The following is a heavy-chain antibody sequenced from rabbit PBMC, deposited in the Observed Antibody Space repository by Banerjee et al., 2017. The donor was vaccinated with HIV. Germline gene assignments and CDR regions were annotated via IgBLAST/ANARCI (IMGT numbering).Heavy chain of an antibody. V-gene: IGHV1S45*01. D-gene: IGHD4-2*01. Sequence: QEQLVESGGGLVKPGASLTLTCTASGFSFSGSHDLCWVRQAPRKGLVWIACLYSGDDTTFYASWAKGRFTISKISSTMVTLQMTSLTAADTATYFCARSVTAGAYWKTNLWGPGTLVTVS. CDR1: GFSFSGSHD. CDR2: LYSGDDTT. CDR3: ARSVTAGAYWKTNL. J-gene: IGHJ4*01.